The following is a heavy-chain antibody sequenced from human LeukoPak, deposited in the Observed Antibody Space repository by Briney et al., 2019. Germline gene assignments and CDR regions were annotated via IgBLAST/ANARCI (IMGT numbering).Heavy chain of an antibody. Sequence: QPGASLRPSCVASGFTFSNYAMSWVRQAPGKGLEWVSAITGSGTNRYYADSLKGRFTTSRDNSKNTVFLQMNSLRHEDTAIYYCVIWGDYDVLTGYYVPDYWGQGTLVTVAS. J-gene: IGHJ4*02. CDR1: GFTFSNYA. V-gene: IGHV3-23*01. CDR3: VIWGDYDVLTGYYVPDY. D-gene: IGHD3-9*01. CDR2: ITGSGTNR.